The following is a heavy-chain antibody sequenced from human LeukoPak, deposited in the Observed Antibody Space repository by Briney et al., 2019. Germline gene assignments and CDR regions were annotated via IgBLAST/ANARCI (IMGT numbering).Heavy chain of an antibody. J-gene: IGHJ4*02. CDR1: GRSLSSYY. V-gene: IGHV4-4*07. Sequence: WETLSLTCTVSGRSLSSYYWSWIRQPAGKGLEWIERIYTSGSTKYNPSLKTRDTKSVDTPKNQSSLELSSVTAADTAVYYCARGPYYALGIYFDYWGQGTLVTVSS. CDR3: ARGPYYALGIYFDY. D-gene: IGHD3-3*01. CDR2: IYTSGST.